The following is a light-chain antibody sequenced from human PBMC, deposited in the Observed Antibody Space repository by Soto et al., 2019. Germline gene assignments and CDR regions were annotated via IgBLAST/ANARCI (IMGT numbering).Light chain of an antibody. J-gene: IGKJ1*01. CDR2: GAS. V-gene: IGKV3-20*01. CDR1: QSVSSTY. Sequence: EIVLTQSPGTLPLSTGERATLSCRASQSVSSTYLAWYQQKPVQAHRLLIYGASNRATGIPDRFSGSGSGTDFTLTISRLETEDIAVYYCQQYGGSRLTFSQGTRVDI. CDR3: QQYGGSRLT.